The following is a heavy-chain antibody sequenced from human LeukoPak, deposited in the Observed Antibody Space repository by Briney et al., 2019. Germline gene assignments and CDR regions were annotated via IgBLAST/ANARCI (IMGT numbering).Heavy chain of an antibody. D-gene: IGHD4-17*01. CDR1: GFSLSTSGVG. Sequence: ESGPTLVKPTQTLTLTCTFSGFSLSTSGVGVGWIRQPPGKALEWLALIYWNDDNRYSPSLKTRLTITKDTSKNLVVLTMTKMDPVDTATYYCAHYGDYRFLYYFDYWGQGTLVTVSS. CDR2: IYWNDDN. CDR3: AHYGDYRFLYYFDY. J-gene: IGHJ4*02. V-gene: IGHV2-5*01.